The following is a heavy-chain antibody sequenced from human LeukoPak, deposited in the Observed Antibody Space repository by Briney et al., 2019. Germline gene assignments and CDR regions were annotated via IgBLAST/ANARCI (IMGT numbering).Heavy chain of an antibody. CDR3: AKETRQYYDFWSGYFDY. D-gene: IGHD3-3*01. CDR2: IRYDGSNK. CDR1: GFTFSSYG. J-gene: IGHJ4*02. V-gene: IGHV3-30*02. Sequence: GGSLRLSCAASGFTFSSYGMHWVRQAPGKGLEWVAFIRYDGSNKYYADSVKGRFTISRDNSKNTLYLQMNSLRAEDTAVYYCAKETRQYYDFWSGYFDYWGQGTLITVSS.